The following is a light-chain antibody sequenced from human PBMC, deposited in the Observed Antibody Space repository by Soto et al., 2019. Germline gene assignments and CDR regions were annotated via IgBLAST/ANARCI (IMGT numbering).Light chain of an antibody. CDR1: QSVSSN. Sequence: LTQSPAPLSMSPGERATLSCRASQSVSSNLAWYQQKPGQAPRLLIYGASSRASGIPDRFSGSGSGTDFTLTIPRLEPEDFAVYYCLLYGSSVWTFGQGTKVDI. V-gene: IGKV3-20*01. CDR2: GAS. CDR3: LLYGSSVWT. J-gene: IGKJ1*01.